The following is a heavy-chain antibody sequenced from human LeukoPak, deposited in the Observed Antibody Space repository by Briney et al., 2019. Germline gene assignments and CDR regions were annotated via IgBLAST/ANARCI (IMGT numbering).Heavy chain of an antibody. CDR3: ARDGGYSYGYSVDY. Sequence: ASVKVSCKASGYTFTGYYMHWVRQPPGQGLEWMGWINPNSGGTNYAQKFQGRVTMTRDTSISTAYMELSRLRSDDTAVYYCARDGGYSYGYSVDYWGQGTLVTVSS. D-gene: IGHD5-18*01. J-gene: IGHJ4*02. V-gene: IGHV1-2*02. CDR1: GYTFTGYY. CDR2: INPNSGGT.